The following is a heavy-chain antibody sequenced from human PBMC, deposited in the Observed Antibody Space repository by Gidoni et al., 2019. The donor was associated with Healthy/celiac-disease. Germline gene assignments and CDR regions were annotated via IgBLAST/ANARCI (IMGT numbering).Heavy chain of an antibody. Sequence: EVQLVESGGGLVKPGGSLRLSCAASGFTFSRYSMNWVRQAPGKGLEWVSSISSSSSYIYYADSVKGRFTISRDNAKNSLYLQMNSLRAEDTAVYYCARGGVVAATAFDFDYWGQGTLVTVSS. CDR2: ISSSSSYI. J-gene: IGHJ4*02. CDR1: GFTFSRYS. D-gene: IGHD2-15*01. V-gene: IGHV3-21*01. CDR3: ARGGVVAATAFDFDY.